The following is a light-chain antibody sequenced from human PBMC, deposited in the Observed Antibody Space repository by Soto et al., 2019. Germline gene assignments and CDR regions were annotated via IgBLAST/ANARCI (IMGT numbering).Light chain of an antibody. CDR3: CSYSGSSTWV. J-gene: IGLJ3*02. Sequence: QSALTQPASVSGSPGQSITISCTGTSSDVGSYNLVSWYQHHPGKAPKLMIYEGNKRPSGVSNRFSGSKSGNTASLTISGLQAEDEADYHCCSYSGSSTWVFGGGTTLTVL. CDR1: SSDVGSYNL. V-gene: IGLV2-23*01. CDR2: EGN.